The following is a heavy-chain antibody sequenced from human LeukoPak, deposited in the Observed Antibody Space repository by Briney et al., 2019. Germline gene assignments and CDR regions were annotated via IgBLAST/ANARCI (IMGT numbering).Heavy chain of an antibody. J-gene: IGHJ4*02. D-gene: IGHD3-22*01. V-gene: IGHV3-48*03. Sequence: PGRSLRLSCAASGFTFSSYEMNWVRQAPGKGLEWISYISSSGSAVYYTDSVKGRFTISRDNTKNSLILQMNSLRGEDTAVYYCARDHYDISGYFYALDKWGQGTLVTVSS. CDR2: ISSSGSAV. CDR3: ARDHYDISGYFYALDK. CDR1: GFTFSSYE.